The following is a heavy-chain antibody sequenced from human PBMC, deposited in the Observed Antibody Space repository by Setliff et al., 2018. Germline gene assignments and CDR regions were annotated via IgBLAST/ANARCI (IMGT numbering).Heavy chain of an antibody. CDR2: VYYSGLT. V-gene: IGHV4-59*01. CDR3: ARGGTYRYFDY. Sequence: PSETLSLTCTVSGGSISTYYWSWIRQPPGKGLEFIGYVYYSGLTNYDPSLKSRVTMSVDSSKNQFSLKLSSVAAADTAVYYHARGGTYRYFDYWGQGALVTVSS. J-gene: IGHJ4*02. CDR1: GGSISTYY.